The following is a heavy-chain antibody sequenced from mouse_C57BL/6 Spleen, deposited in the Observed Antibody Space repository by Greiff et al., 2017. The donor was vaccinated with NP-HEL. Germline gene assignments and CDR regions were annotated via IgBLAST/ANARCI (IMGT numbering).Heavy chain of an antibody. CDR3: TRSGTGKGAWFAY. V-gene: IGHV1-15*01. Sequence: VQLQQSGAELVRPGASVTLSCKASGYTFTDYEMHWVKQTPVHGLEWIGAIDPETGGTAYNQKFKGKAILTADKSSSTAYMELRSLTSEDSAVYYCTRSGTGKGAWFAYWGQGTLVTVSA. J-gene: IGHJ3*01. CDR2: IDPETGGT. CDR1: GYTFTDYE. D-gene: IGHD4-1*01.